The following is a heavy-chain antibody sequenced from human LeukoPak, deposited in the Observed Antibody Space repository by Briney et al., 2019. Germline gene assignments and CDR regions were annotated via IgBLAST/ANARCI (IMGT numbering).Heavy chain of an antibody. Sequence: GGSLRLSCAASGFSFSTYGMHWVRQAPGXGLEWVAVLSYDGSNEYYTDSVKGRFTISRDNSKNTLYLQMTSLRAEDTAVYYCAKAESLYYYYGMDVWGQGTTVTVSS. J-gene: IGHJ6*02. CDR2: LSYDGSNE. CDR3: AKAESLYYYYGMDV. CDR1: GFSFSTYG. V-gene: IGHV3-30*18.